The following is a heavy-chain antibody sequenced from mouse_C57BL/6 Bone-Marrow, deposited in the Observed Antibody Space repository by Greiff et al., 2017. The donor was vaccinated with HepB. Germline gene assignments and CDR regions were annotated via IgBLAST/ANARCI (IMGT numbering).Heavy chain of an antibody. CDR2: IDPANGNT. D-gene: IGHD1-1*01. J-gene: IGHJ1*03. CDR1: GFNIKNTY. V-gene: IGHV14-3*01. Sequence: EVNLVESVAELVRPGASVKLSCTASGFNIKNTYMHWVKQRPEQGLEWIGRIDPANGNTKYAPKFQGKATITADTSSNTAYLQLSSLTSEDTAIYYCARRDYYGSSYDWYFDVWGTGTTVTVSS. CDR3: ARRDYYGSSYDWYFDV.